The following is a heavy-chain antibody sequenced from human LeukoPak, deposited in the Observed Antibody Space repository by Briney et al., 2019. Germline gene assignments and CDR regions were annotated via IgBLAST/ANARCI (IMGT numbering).Heavy chain of an antibody. V-gene: IGHV1-46*01. J-gene: IGHJ6*03. CDR1: GYTFTSYY. D-gene: IGHD3-10*01. CDR2: INPSGGST. CDR3: ARAAGHYDSGSRHYYYYMDV. Sequence: GASVKVSCKASGYTFTSYYMHWVRQAPGQGLEWMGIINPSGGSTSYAQKFQGRVTMTRDMSTSTVYMELSRLRSDDTAVYYCARAAGHYDSGSRHYYYYMDVWGKGTTVTISS.